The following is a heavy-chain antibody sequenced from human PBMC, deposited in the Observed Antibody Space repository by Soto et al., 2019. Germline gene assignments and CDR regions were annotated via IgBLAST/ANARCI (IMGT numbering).Heavy chain of an antibody. D-gene: IGHD3-22*01. V-gene: IGHV1-69*13. CDR3: ARQFDSDTSGYYYAY. J-gene: IGHJ4*02. Sequence: ASVKVSCKASGGTFSTYAISWVQQAPGQGLEWMGGIIPIFATANYAQKFQGRVTITADESTSTAYMELSSLRSEDTAVYYCARQFDSDTSGYYYAYWGQGTLVTVSS. CDR2: IIPIFATA. CDR1: GGTFSTYA.